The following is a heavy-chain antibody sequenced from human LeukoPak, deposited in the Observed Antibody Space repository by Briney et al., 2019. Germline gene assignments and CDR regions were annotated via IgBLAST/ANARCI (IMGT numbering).Heavy chain of an antibody. Sequence: PGGSLRLSCAASGFTFNSYAMSWVRQAPEKGLEWVATISGSRGGTYYADSVKGRFTISRDDSKSTLYLQMNSLRAEDTAVYYCAKDLGRYRNNYFDYWGQGTLVTVSS. CDR1: GFTFNSYA. V-gene: IGHV3-23*01. CDR2: ISGSRGGT. CDR3: AKDLGRYRNNYFDY. J-gene: IGHJ4*02. D-gene: IGHD1-26*01.